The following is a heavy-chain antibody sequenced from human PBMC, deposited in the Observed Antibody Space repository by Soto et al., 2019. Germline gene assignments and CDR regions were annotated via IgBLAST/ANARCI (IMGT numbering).Heavy chain of an antibody. V-gene: IGHV3-11*01. CDR1: GFTFSDYY. CDR3: AREGQGDFGDYLPGGYFDS. CDR2: ISSSATTI. J-gene: IGHJ4*02. D-gene: IGHD4-17*01. Sequence: QVELVESGGGLAKPEGSLRLSCAASGFTFSDYYMSWIRQAPGKGLEWISYISSSATTIHYADSVKGRFTISRDNAKNSLSLQMNSLRVEDTAVYFCAREGQGDFGDYLPGGYFDSWGQGTLVTVSS.